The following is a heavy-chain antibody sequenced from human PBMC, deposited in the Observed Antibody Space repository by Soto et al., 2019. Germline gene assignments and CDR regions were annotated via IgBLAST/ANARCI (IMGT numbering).Heavy chain of an antibody. CDR2: IYSGGST. CDR3: AIDGSDH. D-gene: IGHD2-2*03. J-gene: IGHJ4*02. V-gene: IGHV3-66*01. CDR1: GFAVNY. Sequence: EVQLVESGGGLVQPGGSLRLSCAVSGFAVNYMRWVRQAPGKGLEWLSVIYSGGSTYYADSVRGRFIISRDKSKNTLYLQMNSLRVEDTALYYCAIDGSDHWGQGTLVTVSS.